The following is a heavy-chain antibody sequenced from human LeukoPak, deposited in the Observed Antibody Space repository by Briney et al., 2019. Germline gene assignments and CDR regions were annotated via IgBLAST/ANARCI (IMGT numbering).Heavy chain of an antibody. CDR2: ISGSGDGT. V-gene: IGHV3-23*01. CDR3: AKERSVRGSYVDS. CDR1: GFTLSSHA. Sequence: GGSLRLSCAASGFTLSSHAMSWVRQAPGKGLECVSAISGSGDGTYYADSVKGRFAISRDNSKSALYLQMNSLRAEDTALYFCAKERSVRGSYVDSWGQGTLVTVSS. D-gene: IGHD5-18*01. J-gene: IGHJ4*02.